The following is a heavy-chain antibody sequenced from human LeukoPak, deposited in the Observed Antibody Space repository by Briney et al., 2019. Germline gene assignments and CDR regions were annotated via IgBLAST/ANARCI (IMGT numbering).Heavy chain of an antibody. Sequence: SETLSLTCAVSGASISSYYRGWIRQPPGKGLEYIGYIYYSGSTNYNPSLQSRVTISVDTSKIHFSLRLTSVTAADTAVYYCARRGGGHTFDIWGQGTLVTVSS. CDR2: IYYSGST. D-gene: IGHD3-16*01. CDR1: GASISSYY. J-gene: IGHJ3*02. V-gene: IGHV4-59*08. CDR3: ARRGGGHTFDI.